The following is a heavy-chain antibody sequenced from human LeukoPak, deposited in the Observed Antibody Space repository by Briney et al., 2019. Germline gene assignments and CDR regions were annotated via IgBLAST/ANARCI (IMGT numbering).Heavy chain of an antibody. V-gene: IGHV4-4*02. CDR1: GITFSNAW. Sequence: GSLRLSCAGSGITFSNAWMSWVRQPPGKGLEWIGEVNLQGSTNYNPSLMRRVAISVDTSANHVSLQLTSVTAADTAVYYCAREGGPYRPLDYSGQGTLVTVSS. CDR2: VNLQGST. J-gene: IGHJ4*02. CDR3: AREGGPYRPLDY.